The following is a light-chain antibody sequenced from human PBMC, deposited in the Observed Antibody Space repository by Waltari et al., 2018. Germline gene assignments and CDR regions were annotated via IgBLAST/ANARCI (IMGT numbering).Light chain of an antibody. CDR1: QSVNRA. CDR2: GAS. V-gene: IGKV3-20*01. J-gene: IGKJ1*01. CDR3: QHYLRLPVT. Sequence: EIVLTQSPGTMSLSQWESAHLSCRTSQSVNRALAWYQQKPGQAPRLLIYGASNRATGIPDRFSGSGSGTDFSLTISRLEPEDFAVYYCQHYLRLPVTFGQGTKVEVK.